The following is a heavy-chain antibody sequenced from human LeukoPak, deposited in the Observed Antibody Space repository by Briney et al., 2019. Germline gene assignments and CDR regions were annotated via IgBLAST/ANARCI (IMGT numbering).Heavy chain of an antibody. J-gene: IGHJ4*02. Sequence: GASVKVSCKASGYTFTSYGISWVRQAPGQGLEWMGWISAYNGNTNYAQKLQGRVTMTTDTSTSTAYMELRSLRSDDTTVYCCARAREYIGLDYWGQGTLVTVSS. CDR3: ARAREYIGLDY. D-gene: IGHD3-10*01. CDR1: GYTFTSYG. CDR2: ISAYNGNT. V-gene: IGHV1-18*01.